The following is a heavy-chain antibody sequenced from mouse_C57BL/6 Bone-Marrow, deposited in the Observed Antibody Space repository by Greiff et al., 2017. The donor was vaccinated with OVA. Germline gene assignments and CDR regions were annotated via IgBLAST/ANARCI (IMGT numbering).Heavy chain of an antibody. V-gene: IGHV1-61*01. D-gene: IGHD2-1*01. J-gene: IGHJ2*01. CDR3: ARCGNYEGFDY. Sequence: VQLQQSGAELVRPGSSVKLSCKASGYTFTSYWMDWVKQRPGQGLEWIGNIYPSDSETHYNQKFKDKATLTVDKSSSTAYMQLSSLTSEDSAVYYCARCGNYEGFDYWGQGTTLTVSS. CDR1: GYTFTSYW. CDR2: IYPSDSET.